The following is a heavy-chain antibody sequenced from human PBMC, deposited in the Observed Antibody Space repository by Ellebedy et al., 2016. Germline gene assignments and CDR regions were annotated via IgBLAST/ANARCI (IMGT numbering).Heavy chain of an antibody. Sequence: SETLSLTXTVSGGSISSGSYYWSWIRQPAGKGLEWIGRIYTSGSTNYNPSLKSRVTMSVDTSKNQFSLKLSSVTAADTAVYYCATSEYCSSTSCYPTDYYYYYYMDVWGKGTTVTVSS. V-gene: IGHV4-61*02. D-gene: IGHD2-2*01. CDR3: ATSEYCSSTSCYPTDYYYYYYMDV. CDR2: IYTSGST. CDR1: GGSISSGSYY. J-gene: IGHJ6*03.